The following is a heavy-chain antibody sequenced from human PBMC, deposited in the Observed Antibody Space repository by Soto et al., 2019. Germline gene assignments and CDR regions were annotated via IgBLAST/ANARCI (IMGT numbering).Heavy chain of an antibody. CDR2: LYPGDSDI. V-gene: IGHV5-51*01. J-gene: IGHJ4*02. Sequence: WDSLKISFKGYVYIVTPYWIGRVRQMPGEGLEWMVVLYPGDSDIRFSPYVQGQVTISADMSLSTAYLQWSSLRVSDTAMYYWARQAYRYDTHPFGYCGQGTLANVYS. D-gene: IGHD3-22*01. CDR1: VYIVTPYW. CDR3: ARQAYRYDTHPFGY.